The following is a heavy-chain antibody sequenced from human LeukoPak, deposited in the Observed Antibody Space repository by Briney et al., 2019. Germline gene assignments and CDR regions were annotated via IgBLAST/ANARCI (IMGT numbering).Heavy chain of an antibody. Sequence: ASVKVSCKASGYTFTSYGISWVRQAPGQRLEWMGWISAYNGNTNYAQKLQGRVTMTTDTSTSTAYMELRSLRSDDTAVYYCARDQDYGSGSYYSSGYFDLWGRGTLVTVSS. CDR2: ISAYNGNT. CDR3: ARDQDYGSGSYYSSGYFDL. J-gene: IGHJ2*01. V-gene: IGHV1-18*01. CDR1: GYTFTSYG. D-gene: IGHD3-10*01.